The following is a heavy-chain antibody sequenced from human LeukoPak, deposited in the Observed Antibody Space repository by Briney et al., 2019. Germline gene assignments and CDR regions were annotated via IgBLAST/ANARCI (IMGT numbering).Heavy chain of an antibody. CDR1: GFTFSSDA. CDR2: ISYDGSNK. D-gene: IGHD1-26*01. CDR3: ARAGGSYYPTFDY. Sequence: GGSLRLSCAASGFTFSSDAMHWVRQAPGKGLEWVAVISYDGSNKYYADSVKGRFTISRDNSKNTLCLQMNSLRAEDTAVYYCARAGGSYYPTFDYWGQGTLVTVSS. V-gene: IGHV3-30-3*01. J-gene: IGHJ4*02.